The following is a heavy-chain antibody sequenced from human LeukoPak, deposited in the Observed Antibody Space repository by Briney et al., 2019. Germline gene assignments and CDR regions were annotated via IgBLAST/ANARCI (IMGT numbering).Heavy chain of an antibody. D-gene: IGHD3-16*01. Sequence: GGSLTLSCAASGFTFNNYAMSWVRQAPGEELKRVATVNDNGAATYYADSVKGRFTISRDNSYKTVSLQMYGLRDEDTGVYYCAKGLKTGVGPYMGYHYYMDVWGKGATVTVSS. J-gene: IGHJ6*03. CDR2: VNDNGAAT. CDR3: AKGLKTGVGPYMGYHYYMDV. V-gene: IGHV3-23*01. CDR1: GFTFNNYA.